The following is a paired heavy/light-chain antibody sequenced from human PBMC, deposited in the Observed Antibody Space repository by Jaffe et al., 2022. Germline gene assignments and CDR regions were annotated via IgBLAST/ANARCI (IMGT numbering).Light chain of an antibody. CDR3: AAWDDRLNVVV. V-gene: IGLV1-36*01. CDR1: SSNIGNNA. Sequence: QSVLTQPPSVSEAPRQRVTISCSGSSSNIGNNAVNWYQQLPGKAPKLLIYYDDLLPSGVSDRFSGSKSGTSASLAISGLQSEDEADYYCAAWDDRLNVVVFGGGTKLTVL. J-gene: IGLJ2*01. CDR2: YDD.
Heavy chain of an antibody. CDR2: IRYDGSNK. Sequence: QVQLVESGGGVVQPGGSLRLSCAASGFTFSSYGMHWVRQAPGKGLEWVAFIRYDGSNKYYADSVKGRFTISRDNSKNTLYLQMNSLRAEDTAVYYCAKGETEGPFDSSGRTGYYYYYMDVWGKGTTVTVSS. CDR1: GFTFSSYG. J-gene: IGHJ6*03. D-gene: IGHD6-19*01. V-gene: IGHV3-30*02. CDR3: AKGETEGPFDSSGRTGYYYYYMDV.